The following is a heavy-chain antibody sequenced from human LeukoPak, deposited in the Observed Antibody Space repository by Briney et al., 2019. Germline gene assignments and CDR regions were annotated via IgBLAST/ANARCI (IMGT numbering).Heavy chain of an antibody. CDR1: GFTFSTYG. CDR2: ISYDGTNK. Sequence: TGGSLRLSCAASGFTFSTYGMNWVRQAPGKGLEWVAVISYDGTNKYYADSVKGRFTISRDNSKNTLFLQMNSLKTEDTAVYYCASQYSGYIFGDYWGRGTLVTVSS. CDR3: ASQYSGYIFGDY. V-gene: IGHV3-30*03. J-gene: IGHJ4*02. D-gene: IGHD5-12*01.